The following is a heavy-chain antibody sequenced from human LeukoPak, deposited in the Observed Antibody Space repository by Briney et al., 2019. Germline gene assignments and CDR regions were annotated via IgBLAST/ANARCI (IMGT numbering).Heavy chain of an antibody. Sequence: SETLSLTCTVSGGSISSGDYYWSWIRQPPGKGLEWIGSIYYSGSTYYNPSLKSRVTISVDTSKNQFSLKLSSVTAADTAVYYCARHHGAAGTTPWFDPWGQGTLVTVSS. CDR2: IYYSGST. CDR1: GGSISSGDYY. CDR3: ARHHGAAGTTPWFDP. J-gene: IGHJ5*02. V-gene: IGHV4-39*01. D-gene: IGHD1-7*01.